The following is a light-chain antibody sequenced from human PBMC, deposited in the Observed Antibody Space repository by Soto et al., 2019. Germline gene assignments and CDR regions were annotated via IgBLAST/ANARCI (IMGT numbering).Light chain of an antibody. CDR1: QSISSY. CDR2: AAY. J-gene: IGKJ4*01. V-gene: IGKV1-39*01. Sequence: DIQMTQSPSSLSASVGDIVTITCRASQSISSYLNWYQQKPGKAPKLLIYAAYSLQSGVPSRFSSGRSVTEFTLTIRSLQHEDFATYYCQQSYGTPRTFGGATHVAFK. CDR3: QQSYGTPRT.